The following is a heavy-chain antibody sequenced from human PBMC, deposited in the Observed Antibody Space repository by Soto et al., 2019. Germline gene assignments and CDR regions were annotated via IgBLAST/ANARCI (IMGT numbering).Heavy chain of an antibody. CDR1: GGSISTYY. Sequence: SETLSLTCTVSGGSISTYYWNWIRQPAGKRLEWVGRIYTSGYTKSNPSLKSRVTMSLDTSKRQFSLKLTPVTAADTAVYYCARETVLGTDNWFDPWGQGILVTVSS. CDR2: IYTSGYT. J-gene: IGHJ5*02. D-gene: IGHD6-19*01. V-gene: IGHV4-4*07. CDR3: ARETVLGTDNWFDP.